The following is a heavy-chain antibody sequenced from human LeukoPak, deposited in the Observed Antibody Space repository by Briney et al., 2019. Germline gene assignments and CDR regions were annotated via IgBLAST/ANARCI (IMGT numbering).Heavy chain of an antibody. CDR3: VRETTAPGNYFDS. J-gene: IGHJ4*02. D-gene: IGHD4-17*01. CDR1: GFTFSSYA. Sequence: GGSLRLSCAASGFTFSSYAMSWVRQAPGKGLEWLSGISGSGTNTYYADSVKGRFTISRDNAKNTLYLQMISLRAEDTAVYYCVRETTAPGNYFDSWGQGTLVTVSS. CDR2: ISGSGTNT. V-gene: IGHV3-23*01.